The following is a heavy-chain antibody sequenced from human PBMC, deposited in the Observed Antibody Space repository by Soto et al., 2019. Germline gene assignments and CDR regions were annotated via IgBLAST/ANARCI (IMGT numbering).Heavy chain of an antibody. J-gene: IGHJ4*02. CDR1: GYTFTSYD. CDR3: ARDLSPDY. CDR2: ISAYNGNT. Sequence: QVQLVXXGXXVXKPGXXVKVSCKASGYTFTSYDISWVRQAPGQGLEWMGWISAYNGNTNYAQKLQGRVTMTTDASTSTAYMELRSLRSDDTAVYYCARDLSPDYWGQGTLVTVSS. V-gene: IGHV1-18*01.